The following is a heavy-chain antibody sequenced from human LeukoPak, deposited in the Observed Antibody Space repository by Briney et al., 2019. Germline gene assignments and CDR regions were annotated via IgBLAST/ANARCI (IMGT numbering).Heavy chain of an antibody. CDR1: GGSISSSSYY. CDR3: ARQSRFGFSEGY. D-gene: IGHD3-3*01. J-gene: IGHJ4*02. CDR2: IYYSGST. V-gene: IGHV4-39*01. Sequence: SETLSLTCTVSGGSISSSSYYWGWIRQPPGKGLEWIGSIYYSGSTYYNPSLKSRVTISVDTSKNQFSLKLSSVTAADTAVYYCARQSRFGFSEGYWGQGTLVTVSS.